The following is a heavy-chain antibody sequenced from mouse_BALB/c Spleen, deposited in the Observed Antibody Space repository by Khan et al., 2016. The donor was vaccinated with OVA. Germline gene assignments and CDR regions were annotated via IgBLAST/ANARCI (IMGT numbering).Heavy chain of an antibody. V-gene: IGHV3-2*02. CDR1: GYSITSDYA. D-gene: IGHD1-1*01. J-gene: IGHJ2*01. Sequence: EVQLQESGPGLVKPSQSLSLTCTVTGYSITSDYAWNWIRQFPENKLEWMGFISYSGNTNYNPSLKSRMSITRDTSKNQFFLQLNSVTTEDTATYYCARVYGGDFDYWGQGTTLTVSS. CDR2: ISYSGNT. CDR3: ARVYGGDFDY.